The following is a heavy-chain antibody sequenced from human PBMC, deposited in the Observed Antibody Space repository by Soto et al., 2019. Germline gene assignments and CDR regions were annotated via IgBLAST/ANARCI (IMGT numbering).Heavy chain of an antibody. V-gene: IGHV6-1*01. CDR3: ARGIAAGRGDSLDP. D-gene: IGHD6-13*01. CDR2: TYYRSKWYN. CDR1: GDSVSSNSAA. Sequence: PSQTLSLTCVISGDSVSSNSAAWNWIRQSPARGLKWLGRTYYRSKWYNDYAVSVRSRITINPDTSKNQFSLQLNSVTPEDTAVYYCARGIAAGRGDSLDPWGQGTLVTVSS. J-gene: IGHJ5*02.